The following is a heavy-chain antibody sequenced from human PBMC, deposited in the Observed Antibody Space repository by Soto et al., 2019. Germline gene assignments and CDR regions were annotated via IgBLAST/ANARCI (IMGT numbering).Heavy chain of an antibody. J-gene: IGHJ6*02. Sequence: GGSLRLSCAASGFTFSTYWMSWVRQAPAKGLEWVANIKEDGSEKYYVDSVEGRFTISRDNAKNSLYLQMTSLRAEDTALYYCARGWGYFDSSGFPYLYAMDVWGQGTTVTVSS. D-gene: IGHD3-22*01. CDR3: ARGWGYFDSSGFPYLYAMDV. V-gene: IGHV3-7*01. CDR1: GFTFSTYW. CDR2: IKEDGSEK.